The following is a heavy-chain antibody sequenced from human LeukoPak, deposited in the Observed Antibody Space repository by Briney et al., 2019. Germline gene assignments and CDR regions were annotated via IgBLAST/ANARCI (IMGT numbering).Heavy chain of an antibody. V-gene: IGHV3-30*03. CDR3: ARGAEKILSFGEYPSDAFDI. J-gene: IGHJ3*02. D-gene: IGHD3-10*01. CDR1: GFNFNNYV. CDR2: ISFDGRKK. Sequence: GRSLRLSCAASGFNFNNYVMHWVRQAPGKGLEWVTEISFDGRKKTYVDSVKGRFTISRDSPKNAVYLQMDSLRAEDTAVYYCARGAEKILSFGEYPSDAFDIWGQGTMVSVTS.